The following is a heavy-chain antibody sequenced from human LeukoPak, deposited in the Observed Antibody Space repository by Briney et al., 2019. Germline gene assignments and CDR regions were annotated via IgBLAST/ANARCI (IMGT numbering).Heavy chain of an antibody. CDR3: ARDPGYYDSSGYYHMYYFDY. CDR2: LIPIFGTA. J-gene: IGHJ4*02. D-gene: IGHD3-22*01. V-gene: IGHV1-69*05. CDR1: GGTFTSYA. Sequence: SVKVSCKASGGTFTSYAISWVRQAPGQGLEWMGGLIPIFGTANYAQKFQGRVTITTDESTSTAYMELSSLRSEDTAVYYCARDPGYYDSSGYYHMYYFDYWGQGTLVTVSS.